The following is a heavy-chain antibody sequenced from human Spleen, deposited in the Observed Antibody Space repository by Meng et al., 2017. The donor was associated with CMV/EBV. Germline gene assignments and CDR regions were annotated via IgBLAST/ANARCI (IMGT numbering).Heavy chain of an antibody. Sequence: GESLKISCTTSGFTFSDYAMGWVRQAPGKGLEWVGFIRSKVYGGTTEYGASVKGRFTISRDDPKSIAHLQMNSLKTEDTAVYYCTRATPGYSSSWYVPFYFAYWGHGTLVTVSS. CDR2: IRSKVYGGTT. D-gene: IGHD6-13*01. J-gene: IGHJ4*01. CDR3: TRATPGYSSSWYVPFYFAY. V-gene: IGHV3-49*04. CDR1: GFTFSDYA.